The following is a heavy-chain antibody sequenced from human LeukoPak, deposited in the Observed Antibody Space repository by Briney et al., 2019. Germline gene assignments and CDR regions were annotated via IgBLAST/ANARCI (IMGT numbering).Heavy chain of an antibody. CDR1: GFTFDDYD. CDR2: ISSSSSTI. V-gene: IGHV3-48*01. D-gene: IGHD6-19*01. J-gene: IGHJ4*02. CDR3: ARDPDPYSSGWYYFDY. Sequence: GGSLRLSCAASGFTFDDYDMSWVRQAPGKGLEWVSYISSSSSTIYYADSVKGRFTISRDNAKNSLYLQMNSLRAEDTAVYYCARDPDPYSSGWYYFDYWGQGTLVTVSS.